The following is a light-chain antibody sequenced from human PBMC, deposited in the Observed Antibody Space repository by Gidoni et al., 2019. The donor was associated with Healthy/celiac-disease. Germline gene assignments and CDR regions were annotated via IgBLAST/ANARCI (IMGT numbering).Light chain of an antibody. CDR3: QQSYSTPLT. V-gene: IGKV1-39*01. Sequence: DIQMTQYPSSLSASVGDRVTITCRASQSISSYLNWYQQKPGKAPTRLIYAASSLQSGVPSRSSGSGSGTDFTLTISSLQPEDFATYYCQQSYSTPLTFGGGTKVEIK. J-gene: IGKJ4*01. CDR2: AAS. CDR1: QSISSY.